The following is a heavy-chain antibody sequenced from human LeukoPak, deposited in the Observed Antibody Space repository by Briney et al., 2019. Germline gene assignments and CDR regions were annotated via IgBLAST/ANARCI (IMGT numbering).Heavy chain of an antibody. CDR3: ARGQNYYGSGSQTFDI. V-gene: IGHV3-20*04. J-gene: IGHJ3*02. CDR1: GFTFDDYC. CDR2: INWNGGST. D-gene: IGHD3-10*01. Sequence: GGSLRLSCAASGFTFDDYCMSWVRQAPGKGLEWVSGINWNGGSTGYADSVKGRFTISRDNAKNSLYLQVSSLRAEDTAWYYCARGQNYYGSGSQTFDIWGQGTMVTVSS.